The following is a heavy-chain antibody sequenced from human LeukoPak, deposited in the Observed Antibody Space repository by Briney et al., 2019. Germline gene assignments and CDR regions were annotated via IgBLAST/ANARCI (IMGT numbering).Heavy chain of an antibody. CDR2: IIPIFGTA. CDR1: GGTFSSYA. J-gene: IGHJ4*02. CDR3: ASNYYDSSGYRY. V-gene: IGHV1-69*13. Sequence: GASVKVSCKASGGTFSSYAISWVRQAPGQGLEWMGGIIPIFGTANYAQKFQGRVTITADESTSTAYMELSSLRSEETAVYYCASNYYDSSGYRYWGQGALVTVSS. D-gene: IGHD3-22*01.